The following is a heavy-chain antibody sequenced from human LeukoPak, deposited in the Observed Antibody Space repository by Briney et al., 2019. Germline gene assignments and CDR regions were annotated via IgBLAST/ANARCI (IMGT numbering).Heavy chain of an antibody. Sequence: SVKVSCKVSGYTLTELSMHWVRQAPGQGLEWMGRIIPILGIANYAQKFQGRVTITADKSTSTAYMELSSLRSEDTAVYYCARSGSSGCPDYWGQGTLVTVSS. V-gene: IGHV1-69*02. CDR3: ARSGSSGCPDY. D-gene: IGHD6-19*01. CDR1: GYTLTELS. J-gene: IGHJ4*02. CDR2: IIPILGIA.